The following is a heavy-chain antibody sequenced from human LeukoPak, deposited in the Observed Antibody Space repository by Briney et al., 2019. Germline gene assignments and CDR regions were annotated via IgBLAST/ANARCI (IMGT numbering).Heavy chain of an antibody. J-gene: IGHJ4*02. Sequence: ASVKVSCKASGYTFTGYYMHWVRPAPGQGLEWMGWINPNSGGTNYAQKFLGRVTMTRDTSISTAYMELSRLRSDDTAVYYCARVDSGSYFYYFDYWGQGTLVTVSS. CDR3: ARVDSGSYFYYFDY. D-gene: IGHD1-26*01. CDR1: GYTFTGYY. V-gene: IGHV1-2*02. CDR2: INPNSGGT.